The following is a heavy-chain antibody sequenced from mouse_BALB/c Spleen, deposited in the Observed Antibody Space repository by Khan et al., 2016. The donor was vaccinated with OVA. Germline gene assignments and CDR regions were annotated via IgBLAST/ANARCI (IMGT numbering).Heavy chain of an antibody. Sequence: QVQLQQSGPELVKPGASLKVSCKALGYTFTDYIIGWVKQSTRQGLEWIGDIFPGSDTPYYNEKFKDRATLTADKSANTAYMQLSSLTSDDSAVYFCARGGYSAFAYWGQGTLVTVSA. J-gene: IGHJ3*01. CDR1: GYTFTDYI. V-gene: IGHV1-77*01. CDR3: ARGGYSAFAY. CDR2: IFPGSDTP. D-gene: IGHD2-14*01.